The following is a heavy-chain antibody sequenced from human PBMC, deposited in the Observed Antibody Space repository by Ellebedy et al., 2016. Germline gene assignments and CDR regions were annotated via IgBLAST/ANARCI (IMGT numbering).Heavy chain of an antibody. J-gene: IGHJ4*02. CDR1: GFTFSPFW. V-gene: IGHV3-74*01. CDR3: ATHGGGY. D-gene: IGHD3-16*01. CDR2: IVGDGTST. Sequence: GGSLRLXXAASGFTFSPFWMHWVRQAPGKGLVWVSRIVGDGTSTAYADAVKGRFTISRDNAKYTLYLQMSSLRVEDTAVYYCATHGGGYWGQGTLVTVSS.